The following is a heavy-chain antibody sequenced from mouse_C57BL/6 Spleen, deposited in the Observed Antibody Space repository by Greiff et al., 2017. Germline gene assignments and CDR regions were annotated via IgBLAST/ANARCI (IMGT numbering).Heavy chain of an antibody. J-gene: IGHJ2*01. CDR1: GFTFSDYG. CDR3: ARDGYYVDY. Sequence: EVKVVESGGCLVKPGGSLKLSCAASGFTFSDYGMHWVRQAPEKGLEWVAYISSGSSTIYYADTVKGRFTISRDNAKNTLFLQMTSLRSEDTAMYYCARDGYYVDYWGQGTTLTVSS. D-gene: IGHD2-3*01. V-gene: IGHV5-17*01. CDR2: ISSGSSTI.